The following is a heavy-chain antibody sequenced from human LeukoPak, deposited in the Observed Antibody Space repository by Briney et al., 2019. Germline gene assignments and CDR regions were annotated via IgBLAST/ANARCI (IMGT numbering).Heavy chain of an antibody. J-gene: IGHJ3*02. CDR1: GYSFTSYW. Sequence: GESLKISCKGSGYSFTSYWISWVRQMPGKGLEWMGRIDPSDSYTNYSPSFQGHVTIPADKSISTAYLQWSSLKASDTAMYYCARRTGDVFDIWGQGTMVTVSS. CDR3: ARRTGDVFDI. D-gene: IGHD3/OR15-3a*01. V-gene: IGHV5-10-1*01. CDR2: IDPSDSYT.